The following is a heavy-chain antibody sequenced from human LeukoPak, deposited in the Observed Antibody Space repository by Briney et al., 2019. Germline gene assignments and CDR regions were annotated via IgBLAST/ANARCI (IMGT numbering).Heavy chain of an antibody. J-gene: IGHJ4*02. D-gene: IGHD3-22*01. Sequence: GESLKISCKGSGFSFTNYWIGWVRQMPGKGLEWMGIIYPGDSDTRYSPSFQGQVTISADKSISTAYLQWSSLKASDTAMYYCARQYNYYDSSGYSDYWGQGTLVTVSS. CDR2: IYPGDSDT. CDR1: GFSFTNYW. V-gene: IGHV5-51*01. CDR3: ARQYNYYDSSGYSDY.